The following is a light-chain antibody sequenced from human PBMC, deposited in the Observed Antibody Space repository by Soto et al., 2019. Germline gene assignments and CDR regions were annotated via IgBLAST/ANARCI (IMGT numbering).Light chain of an antibody. CDR1: QSISSY. CDR2: AAS. J-gene: IGKJ1*01. Sequence: DIQMTQSPSSLSASVGDRVTITCRASQSISSYLNWYQQKPGKAPNLLIYAASSLQSGVPSRFSGSGSGTDVTLIISSLQPEDCATYHCQQSYRPLTWTFGQGTKVEIK. CDR3: QQSYRPLTWT. V-gene: IGKV1-39*01.